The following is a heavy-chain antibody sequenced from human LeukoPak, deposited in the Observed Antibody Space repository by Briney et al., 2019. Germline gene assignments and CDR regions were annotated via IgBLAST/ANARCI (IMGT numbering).Heavy chain of an antibody. D-gene: IGHD6-25*01. J-gene: IGHJ5*02. CDR1: GGSISSYC. V-gene: IGHV4-59*01. CDR2: IYYSGST. Sequence: SETLSLTCTVSGGSISSYCWSWIRQPPGKGLEWIGYIYYSGSTNYNPFLKSRVTISVDTSKNQFSLKLSSVTAADTAVYYCASEGAAASGREGWFDPWGQGTLVTVSS. CDR3: ASEGAAASGREGWFDP.